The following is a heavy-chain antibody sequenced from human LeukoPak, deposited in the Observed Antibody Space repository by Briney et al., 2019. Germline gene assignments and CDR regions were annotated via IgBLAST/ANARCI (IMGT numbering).Heavy chain of an antibody. CDR2: ISYDGSNK. V-gene: IGHV3-30*03. Sequence: GGSLRLSCAASGFTFSSYGMHWVRQAPGKGLEWVAVISYDGSNKYYADSVKGRFTISRDNSKNTLYLQMNSLRAEDTAVYYCARDGLVTAAFDIWGQGTMVTVSS. CDR1: GFTFSSYG. CDR3: ARDGLVTAAFDI. D-gene: IGHD2-21*02. J-gene: IGHJ3*02.